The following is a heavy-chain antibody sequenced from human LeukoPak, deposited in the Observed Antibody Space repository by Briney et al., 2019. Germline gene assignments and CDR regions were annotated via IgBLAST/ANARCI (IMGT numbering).Heavy chain of an antibody. D-gene: IGHD2-2*01. Sequence: PGGSLRLSCAASGFTFSSYSMNWVRQAPGKGLEWVSSISSSSSYIYYADSVKGRFTISRDNAKNSLYLQMNSLRAEDTAVYYCARVYCSSTSCYVGWFDPWGQGTLVTVSS. CDR3: ARVYCSSTSCYVGWFDP. CDR1: GFTFSSYS. J-gene: IGHJ5*02. V-gene: IGHV3-21*01. CDR2: ISSSSSYI.